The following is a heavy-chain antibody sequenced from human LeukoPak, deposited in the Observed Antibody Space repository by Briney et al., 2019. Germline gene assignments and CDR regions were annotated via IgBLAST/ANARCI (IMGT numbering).Heavy chain of an antibody. D-gene: IGHD1-26*01. CDR2: LSGSGGST. Sequence: PGGSLRLYCAASGFTFNSYAMRWVRHAPGQGLEGVSALSGSGGSTYYVDTVKGPFNIYRDNSKNTLYLQMTSLRAEDTAVYYCAKGSSSGSYYFYYYYYYGMDVWGQGTTVAVSS. CDR1: GFTFNSYA. CDR3: AKGSSSGSYYFYYYYYYGMDV. V-gene: IGHV3-23*01. J-gene: IGHJ6*02.